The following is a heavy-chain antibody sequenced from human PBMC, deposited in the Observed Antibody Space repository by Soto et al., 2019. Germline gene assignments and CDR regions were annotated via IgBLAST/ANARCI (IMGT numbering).Heavy chain of an antibody. CDR3: ARRAPGMTTVTTYYYYMDV. D-gene: IGHD4-17*01. CDR1: GFTFSSYS. V-gene: IGHV3-48*01. J-gene: IGHJ6*03. CDR2: IISSGSAT. Sequence: EVQLVESGGGLVQPGGSLRLSCAASGFTFSSYSMYWVRQAPGKGLEWVSHIISSGSATYYADSVKGRFTISRDNAKNSLYLQMNSLRAEDTAVYYWARRAPGMTTVTTYYYYMDVWGKGTTFTVSS.